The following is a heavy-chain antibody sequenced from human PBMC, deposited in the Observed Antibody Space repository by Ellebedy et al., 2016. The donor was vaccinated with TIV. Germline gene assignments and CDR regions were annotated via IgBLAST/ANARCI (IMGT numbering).Heavy chain of an antibody. V-gene: IGHV1-24*01. Sequence: ASVKVSXKASGYTFTGYYMHWVRQAPGQGLEWMGGFDPEDGETIYAQKFQGRVTMTEDTSTDTAYMELSSLRSEDTAVYYCAVADLLDAFDIWGQGTMVTVSS. D-gene: IGHD6-13*01. CDR3: AVADLLDAFDI. J-gene: IGHJ3*02. CDR1: GYTFTGYY. CDR2: FDPEDGET.